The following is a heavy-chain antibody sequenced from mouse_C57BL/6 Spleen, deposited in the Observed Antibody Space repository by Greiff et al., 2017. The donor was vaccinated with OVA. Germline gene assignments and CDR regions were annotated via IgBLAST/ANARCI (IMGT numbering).Heavy chain of an antibody. CDR3: AREDYGSVDY. CDR1: GFTFSSYA. J-gene: IGHJ2*01. V-gene: IGHV5-4*01. D-gene: IGHD1-1*01. Sequence: LVESGGGLVKPGGSLKLSCAASGFTFSSYAMSWVRQTPEKRLEWVATISDGGSYTYYPDNVKGRFTISRDNAKNNLYLQMSHLKSEDTAMYYCAREDYGSVDYWGQGTTLTVSS. CDR2: ISDGGSYT.